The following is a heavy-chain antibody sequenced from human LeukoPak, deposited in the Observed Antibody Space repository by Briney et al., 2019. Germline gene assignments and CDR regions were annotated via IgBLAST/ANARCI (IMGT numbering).Heavy chain of an antibody. CDR3: AKVFCIAVAGIPAAKTCDYYMDV. D-gene: IGHD6-19*01. CDR1: GFTFSSYG. J-gene: IGHJ6*03. Sequence: PGGSLRLSCAASGFTFSSYGMYWVRQAPGKGLEWVAFIRYDGSNKYYADSVKGRFTISRDNSKNTLYLQMNSLRAEDTAVYYCAKVFCIAVAGIPAAKTCDYYMDVWGKGTTVTISS. CDR2: IRYDGSNK. V-gene: IGHV3-30*02.